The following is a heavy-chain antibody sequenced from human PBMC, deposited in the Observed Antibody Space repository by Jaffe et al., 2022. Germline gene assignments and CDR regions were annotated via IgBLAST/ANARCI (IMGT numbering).Heavy chain of an antibody. D-gene: IGHD4-17*01. CDR1: GFTFDDYA. CDR3: AKDISYGGNSGFDY. CDR2: ISWDGGST. J-gene: IGHJ4*02. Sequence: EVQLVESGGVVVQPGGSLRLSCAASGFTFDDYAMHWVRQAPGKGLEWVSLISWDGGSTYYADSVKGRFTISRDNSKNSLYLQMNSLRAEDTALYYCAKDISYGGNSGFDYWGQGTLVTVSS. V-gene: IGHV3-43D*04.